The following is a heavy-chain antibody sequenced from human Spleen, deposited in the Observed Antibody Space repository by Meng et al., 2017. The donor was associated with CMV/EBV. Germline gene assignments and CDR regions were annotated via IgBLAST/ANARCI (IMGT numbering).Heavy chain of an antibody. J-gene: IGHJ3*02. V-gene: IGHV1-18*01. CDR3: ASDYYDSSGYLTRAFDI. D-gene: IGHD3-22*01. CDR2: ISAYNGDT. CDR1: GYTFTTYA. Sequence: ASVKVSCKDSGYTFTTYAFSWVRQAPGQGLEWMGWISAYNGDTNYTQRLQGRVTMTTDTSTSTAYMELRSLRSDDTAVCYCASDYYDSSGYLTRAFDIWGQGTMVTVSS.